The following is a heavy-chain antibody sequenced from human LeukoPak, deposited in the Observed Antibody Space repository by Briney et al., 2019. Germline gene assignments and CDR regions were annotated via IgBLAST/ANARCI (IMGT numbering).Heavy chain of an antibody. CDR2: INPRGGST. J-gene: IGHJ4*02. Sequence: GASVKVSCKASGYTFTSYYMHWMRQAPGQGPEWMGIINPRGGSTDYAQKFQGRITMTRDTSISTAYMELSRLRSDDTAVYYCARDLGYCNGGSCSDYWGQGTLVTVSS. CDR3: ARDLGYCNGGSCSDY. V-gene: IGHV1-46*01. D-gene: IGHD2-15*01. CDR1: GYTFTSYY.